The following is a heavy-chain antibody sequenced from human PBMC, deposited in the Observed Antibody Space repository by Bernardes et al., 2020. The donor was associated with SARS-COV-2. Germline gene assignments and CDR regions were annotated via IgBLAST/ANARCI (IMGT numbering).Heavy chain of an antibody. D-gene: IGHD2-2*01. V-gene: IGHV3-23*01. CDR3: ARTISTGVGDAFDI. CDR2: ISGGGGST. J-gene: IGHJ3*02. CDR1: GFMFSDYA. Sequence: GGSLRLSCAASGFMFSDYAMNYVRQAPGQGLQWVSAISGGGGSTYYTDSVRGRFTISRDNSKSTLYLQMNSLRAEDTAVYFCARTISTGVGDAFDIWGQGTMVTVSS.